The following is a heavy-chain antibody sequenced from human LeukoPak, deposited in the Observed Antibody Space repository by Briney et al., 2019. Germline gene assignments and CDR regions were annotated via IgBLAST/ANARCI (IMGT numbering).Heavy chain of an antibody. Sequence: SETLSLTCTVSGGSISTYYWSWTRQPPGKGLEWIGYIYYSGSTNYNPSLNSRVTISLDTSKNQFSLKLSSVTAADTAVYYCATVTPALDYWGQGTLVTVSS. CDR1: GGSISTYY. CDR2: IYYSGST. V-gene: IGHV4-59*12. CDR3: ATVTPALDY. D-gene: IGHD4-17*01. J-gene: IGHJ4*02.